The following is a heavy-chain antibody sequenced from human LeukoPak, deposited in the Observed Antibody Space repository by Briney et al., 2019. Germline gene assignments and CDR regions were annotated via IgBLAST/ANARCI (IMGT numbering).Heavy chain of an antibody. Sequence: SQTLSLTCAISGDSVSSNSAAWNWIRQSPSRGLEWLGRTYYRAKWYYDYAVSVKSRITINPDTSKNQFPLQLNSVTPEDTAVYYCALSTGYSSSWYSSYFDYWGQGTLVTVSS. D-gene: IGHD6-13*01. V-gene: IGHV6-1*01. CDR2: TYYRAKWYY. CDR1: GDSVSSNSAA. CDR3: ALSTGYSSSWYSSYFDY. J-gene: IGHJ4*02.